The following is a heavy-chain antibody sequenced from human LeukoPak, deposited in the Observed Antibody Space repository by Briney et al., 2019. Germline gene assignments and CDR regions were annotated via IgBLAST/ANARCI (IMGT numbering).Heavy chain of an antibody. V-gene: IGHV1-2*02. Sequence: ASVKVSCKASGYTFTGYYMHWVRQAPGQGLEWMGWINPNSGGTNYAQKFQGRVTMTRDTSISTAYMELSRPRSDDTAVYYCARGRPSTTAMGKIDYWGQGTLVTVSS. J-gene: IGHJ4*02. CDR2: INPNSGGT. CDR1: GYTFTGYY. D-gene: IGHD5-18*01. CDR3: ARGRPSTTAMGKIDY.